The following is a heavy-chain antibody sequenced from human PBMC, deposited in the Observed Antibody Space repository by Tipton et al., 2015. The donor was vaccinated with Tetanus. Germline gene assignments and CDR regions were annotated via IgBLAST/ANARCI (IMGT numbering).Heavy chain of an antibody. CDR2: IYYFTART. CDR1: GASINAGGYL. J-gene: IGHJ2*01. V-gene: IGHV4-31*03. CDR3: ARRGSSWYWYFDL. Sequence: TLSLTCNVSGASINAGGYLWTWVRQHPGKALEWIGNIYYFTARTSPTPSLDSRVSISVDASKNQSSLRLTSVTAADTAVYYCARRGSSWYWYFDLWGRGNLVTVSS. D-gene: IGHD6-13*01.